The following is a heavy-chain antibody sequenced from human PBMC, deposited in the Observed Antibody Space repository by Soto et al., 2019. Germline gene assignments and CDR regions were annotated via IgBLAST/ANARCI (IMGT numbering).Heavy chain of an antibody. CDR1: GFPFWTYS. D-gene: IGHD3-22*01. V-gene: IGHV3-23*01. CDR2: ISGSGTAT. Sequence: EVKLLESGGGLVQPGGSMRLSCEASGFPFWTYSMSWVRQAPRKGLEWVSGISGSGTATYYTDSVKGRFTISRDNANNSLYLQMNSLRAEDTATYYCVRDGLDYYDTERLYFDKWGQGTLVTVSS. CDR3: VRDGLDYYDTERLYFDK. J-gene: IGHJ4*02.